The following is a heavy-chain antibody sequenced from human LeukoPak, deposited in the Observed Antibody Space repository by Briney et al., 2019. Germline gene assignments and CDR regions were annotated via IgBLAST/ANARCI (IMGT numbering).Heavy chain of an antibody. V-gene: IGHV3-53*01. Sequence: GGSLRLSCAASGFTVSSNYMSWVRQAPGKGLEWVSVIYSGGSTYYADSVKGRFTISRDNSKNTLYLQMNSLRAEDTAVYYCAKIGWELPSFDYWGQGTLVTVSS. CDR1: GFTVSSNY. CDR3: AKIGWELPSFDY. CDR2: IYSGGST. J-gene: IGHJ4*02. D-gene: IGHD1-26*01.